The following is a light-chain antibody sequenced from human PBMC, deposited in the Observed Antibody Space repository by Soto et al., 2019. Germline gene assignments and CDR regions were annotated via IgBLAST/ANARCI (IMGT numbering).Light chain of an antibody. CDR3: QQYNDFQYT. CDR1: QSIGSG. CDR2: KAT. J-gene: IGKJ2*01. V-gene: IGKV1-5*03. Sequence: IQMTQSPSTLSASVGDGVTITCRASQSIGSGLAWYQQRPGKAPKLLIYKATNLQEGVPSRFSGSGSGTDFSLTISSLQPVDSATYYCQQYNDFQYTFGQGTKLEI.